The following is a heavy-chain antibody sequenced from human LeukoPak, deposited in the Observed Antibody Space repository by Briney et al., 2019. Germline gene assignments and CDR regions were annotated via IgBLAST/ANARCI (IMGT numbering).Heavy chain of an antibody. Sequence: ASVKVSCKASGYTFTSYGISWVRQAPGQGLEWMGWISAYNGNTNYAQKLQGRVTITTDTSTSTAYMELRSLRSDDTAVYYCARDYLAYCGGDCYSGYDYWGQGTLVTVSS. CDR1: GYTFTSYG. D-gene: IGHD2-21*02. CDR3: ARDYLAYCGGDCYSGYDY. V-gene: IGHV1-18*01. J-gene: IGHJ4*02. CDR2: ISAYNGNT.